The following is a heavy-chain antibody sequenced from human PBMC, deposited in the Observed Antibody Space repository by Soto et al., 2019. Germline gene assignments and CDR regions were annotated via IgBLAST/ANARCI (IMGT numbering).Heavy chain of an antibody. CDR3: ARFPLYRGDY. V-gene: IGHV3-11*01. CDR1: GFPFTDYY. J-gene: IGHJ4*02. D-gene: IGHD1-26*01. Sequence: VQLVESGGGLVKPGGSLRLSCAASGFPFTDYYMTWIRQAPGKGLEWVSYISSSGSIINYADSVQGRFTISRNNAKNSLYLQMNSLRVEDTAVYYCARFPLYRGDYWGQGTLVTVSS. CDR2: ISSSGSII.